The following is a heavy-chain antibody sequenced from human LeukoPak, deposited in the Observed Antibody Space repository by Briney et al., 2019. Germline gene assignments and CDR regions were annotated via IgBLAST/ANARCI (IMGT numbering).Heavy chain of an antibody. J-gene: IGHJ4*02. D-gene: IGHD5-18*01. CDR2: IYYSGST. Sequence: SETLSLTCTVSGGSISSYYWSWLRQPPGKGLEWIGYIYYSGSTYYNPSLKSRVTISVDTSKNQFSLKLSSVTAADTAVYYCARGAMAPYYFDYWGQGTLVTVSS. CDR1: GGSISSYY. V-gene: IGHV4-59*01. CDR3: ARGAMAPYYFDY.